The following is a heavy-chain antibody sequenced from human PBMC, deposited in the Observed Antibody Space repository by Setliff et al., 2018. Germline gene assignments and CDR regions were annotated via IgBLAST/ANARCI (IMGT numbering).Heavy chain of an antibody. CDR1: GFTFNTYA. D-gene: IGHD3-22*01. Sequence: GGSLRLSCAAPGFTFNTYAMHWVRQAPGKGLEWLAVISYDGINKYYADSVRGRFTISRDNSKHTVYLQMDSLRAEDTAVYYCAKEVPYDNGFIYLDYWGLGTLVTVSS. V-gene: IGHV3-30*07. CDR2: ISYDGINK. CDR3: AKEVPYDNGFIYLDY. J-gene: IGHJ4*02.